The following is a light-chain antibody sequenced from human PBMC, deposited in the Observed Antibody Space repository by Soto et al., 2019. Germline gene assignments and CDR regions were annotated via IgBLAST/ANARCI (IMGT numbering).Light chain of an antibody. Sequence: EIVMTQSPATLSVSPGERATLSCRAGQSVGSDLAWYQQKPGQAPRLLIYGASTRATGIPARFSGSGSGTDFSLTISSLEPEDFAVYYCQQRSTWPLTFGGFTKVDLK. CDR3: QQRSTWPLT. J-gene: IGKJ4*01. V-gene: IGKV3-15*01. CDR2: GAS. CDR1: QSVGSD.